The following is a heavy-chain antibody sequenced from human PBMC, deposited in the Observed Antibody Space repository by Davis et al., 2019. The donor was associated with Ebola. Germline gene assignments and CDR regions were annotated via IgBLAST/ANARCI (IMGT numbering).Heavy chain of an antibody. D-gene: IGHD4-17*01. CDR1: GGSISSYY. V-gene: IGHV4-30-4*01. J-gene: IGHJ6*02. CDR3: ARDNPHPTTVTTNYYGMDV. Sequence: PSETLSLTCTVSGGSISSYYWSWIRQPPGKGLEWIGYIYYSGSTYYNPSLKSRVTISVDTSKNQFSLKLSSVTAADTAVYYCARDNPHPTTVTTNYYGMDVWGQGTTVTVSS. CDR2: IYYSGST.